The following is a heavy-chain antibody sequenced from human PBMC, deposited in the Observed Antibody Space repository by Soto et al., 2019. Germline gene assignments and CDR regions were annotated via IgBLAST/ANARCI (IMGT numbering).Heavy chain of an antibody. CDR3: ARDVAAAGTSLIDF. J-gene: IGHJ4*02. D-gene: IGHD6-13*01. Sequence: GGSLRLSCEASGFTFGDYYMSWIRQAPGKGLEWVSYISSSTSYTKYADSVKGRFTISRDNAKNSLFLQMHSLRAEDTAVYYCARDVAAAGTSLIDFWGQGTLVTVSS. CDR2: ISSSTSYT. V-gene: IGHV3-11*06. CDR1: GFTFGDYY.